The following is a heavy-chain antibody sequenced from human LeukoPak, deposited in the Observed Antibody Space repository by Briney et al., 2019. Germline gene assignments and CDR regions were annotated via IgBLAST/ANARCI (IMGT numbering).Heavy chain of an antibody. CDR1: GFTFSSYS. D-gene: IGHD4-17*01. CDR3: ARGDYGDYPGPFDY. Sequence: GGSLRLSCAASGFTFSSYSMNWVRQAPGKGLEWVSYISSSSSTIYYADSVKGRFTISRDNAKNSLYLQMNSLRAEDTAVYYCARGDYGDYPGPFDYWGQGTLVTVSS. CDR2: ISSSSSTI. V-gene: IGHV3-48*04. J-gene: IGHJ4*02.